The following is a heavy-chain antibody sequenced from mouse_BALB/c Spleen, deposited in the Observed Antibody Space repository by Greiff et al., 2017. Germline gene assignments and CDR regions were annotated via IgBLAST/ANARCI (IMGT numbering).Heavy chain of an antibody. CDR2: ISSGGGST. CDR1: GFAFSSYD. CDR3: ARGRYGAMDY. Sequence: VQLKESGGGLVKPGGSLKLSCAASGFAFSSYDMSWVRQTPEKRLEWVAYISSGGGSTYYPDTVKGRFTISRDNAKNTLYLQMSSLKSEDTAMYYCARGRYGAMDYWGQGTSVTVSS. J-gene: IGHJ4*01. V-gene: IGHV5-12-1*01. D-gene: IGHD2-14*01.